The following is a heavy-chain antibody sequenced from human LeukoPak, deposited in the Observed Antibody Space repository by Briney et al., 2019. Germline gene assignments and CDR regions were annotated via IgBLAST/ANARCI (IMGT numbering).Heavy chain of an antibody. CDR2: ISHSGST. V-gene: IGHV4-34*01. Sequence: SETLSLTCAVYGGSFRGYYWSWIRQPPEKGLEWIGEISHSGSTNYNPSLKSRVTISVDTSKNQFSLKLSSVTAADTAVYYCARDTHYYYDSSGYSDAFDIWGQGTMVTVSS. CDR3: ARDTHYYYDSSGYSDAFDI. D-gene: IGHD3-22*01. J-gene: IGHJ3*02. CDR1: GGSFRGYY.